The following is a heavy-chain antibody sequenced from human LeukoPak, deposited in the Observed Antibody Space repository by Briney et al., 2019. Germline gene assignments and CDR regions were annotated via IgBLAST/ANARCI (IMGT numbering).Heavy chain of an antibody. CDR2: IYYSGST. CDR3: ARGAGTHTYYDFWSGYYYNWFDP. D-gene: IGHD3-3*01. CDR1: GGSIRSYY. J-gene: IGHJ5*02. Sequence: SETLSLTCTVSGGSIRSYYWSWIRQPPGKGLEWIGYIYYSGSTNYNPSLKSRVTISVDTSKNQFSLKLSSVTAADTAVYYCARGAGTHTYYDFWSGYYYNWFDPWGQGTLVTVSS. V-gene: IGHV4-59*01.